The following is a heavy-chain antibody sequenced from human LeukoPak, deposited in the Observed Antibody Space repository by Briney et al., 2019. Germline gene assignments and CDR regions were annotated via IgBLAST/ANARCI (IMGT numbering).Heavy chain of an antibody. D-gene: IGHD3-9*01. Sequence: GGSLRLSCAASGFTFSSYSMNWVRQAPGKGLEWIAYISSSGDTIYYADSVKGRFTISRDNAKNSLCLQMNTLRTEDTAVYYCARASYDVLTGWGQGTLVAVSS. CDR2: ISSSGDTI. V-gene: IGHV3-48*04. CDR1: GFTFSSYS. CDR3: ARASYDVLTG. J-gene: IGHJ4*02.